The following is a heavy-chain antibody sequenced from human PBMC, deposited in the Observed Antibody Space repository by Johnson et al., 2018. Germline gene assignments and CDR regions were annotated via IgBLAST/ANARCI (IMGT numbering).Heavy chain of an antibody. CDR1: GFTFRSYA. CDR2: ISYDGSNT. Sequence: QVQLVQSGGGVVQPGRSLRLSCAASGFTFRSYAMHWVRQAPGKGLEWVALISYDGSNTYYADSVKGRCTISRDNSKNTLYLQMNSLRAEDTAVFYCAREDDYGDYKYYYYMDVWGKGTTVTVSS. V-gene: IGHV3-30-3*01. D-gene: IGHD4-17*01. CDR3: AREDDYGDYKYYYYMDV. J-gene: IGHJ6*03.